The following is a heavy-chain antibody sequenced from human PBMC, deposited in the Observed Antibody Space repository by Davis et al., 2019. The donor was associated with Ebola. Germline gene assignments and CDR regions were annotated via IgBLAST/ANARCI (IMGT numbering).Heavy chain of an antibody. J-gene: IGHJ4*02. CDR1: GFTFSSYG. V-gene: IGHV3-48*02. CDR2: ISSSSNTI. D-gene: IGHD1-26*01. CDR3: AGAKVVGATLGLDD. Sequence: GESLKISCAASGFTFSSYGMHWVRQAPGKGLEWISSISSSSNTIYYAHSVKGRFTISRDNVENSLYLQMTSLRDEDTAVYYCAGAKVVGATLGLDDWGQGTLVTVSS.